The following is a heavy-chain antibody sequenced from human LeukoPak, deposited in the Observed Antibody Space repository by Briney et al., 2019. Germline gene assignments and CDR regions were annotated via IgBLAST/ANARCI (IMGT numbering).Heavy chain of an antibody. J-gene: IGHJ4*02. CDR3: ARSDTAVTGTGDY. Sequence: GSLSLSCAASGFTLSDHYIDWVRQAPGKGLEWVARSRSKAKRFTTEYVASVKGRFTISRDDSEKSVYLQMNSLKSEDTAVYYCARSDTAVTGTGDYWGQGTLVTVSS. CDR2: SRSKAKRFTT. CDR1: GFTLSDHY. D-gene: IGHD6-19*01. V-gene: IGHV3-72*01.